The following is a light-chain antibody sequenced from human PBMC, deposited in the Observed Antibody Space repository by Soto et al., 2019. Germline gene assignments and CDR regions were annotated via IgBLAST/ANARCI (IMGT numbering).Light chain of an antibody. J-gene: IGLJ1*01. CDR1: SSDVGSYDH. CDR2: EVS. Sequence: QSALTQPASVSGSPGQSITISCSGTSSDVGSYDHVAWYQQFPGKTPKLILYEVSRRPSGVSNRFSGSKSGNTASLTIFGLQAEDESDYYCISYTGSSTSYVFGTGTQLTVL. CDR3: ISYTGSSTSYV. V-gene: IGLV2-14*01.